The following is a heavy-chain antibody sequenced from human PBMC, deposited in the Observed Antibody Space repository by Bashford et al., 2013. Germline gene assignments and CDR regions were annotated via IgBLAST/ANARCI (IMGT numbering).Heavy chain of an antibody. D-gene: IGHD6-19*01. CDR3: ARGTGWYDAFDI. V-gene: IGHV1-8*01. CDR2: MNPNSGNT. Sequence: WVRQAPGQGLEWMGWMNPNSGNTGYAQKFQGRVTMTRNTSISTAYMELSSLRSDDTAVYYCARGTGWYDAFDIWGQGT. J-gene: IGHJ3*02.